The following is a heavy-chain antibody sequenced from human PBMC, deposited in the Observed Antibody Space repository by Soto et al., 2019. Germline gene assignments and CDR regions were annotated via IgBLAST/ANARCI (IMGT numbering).Heavy chain of an antibody. CDR1: GYTFTSYA. Sequence: ASVKVSCKASGYTFTSYAMHWVRQAPGQRLEWMGWINAGNGNTEYSQKFQGRVTITRDTSASTAYMELSSLRSEDTAVYYCARVSLTRPFWSGYRSSAFDIWGQGTMVTVSS. CDR2: INAGNGNT. D-gene: IGHD3-3*01. V-gene: IGHV1-3*01. J-gene: IGHJ3*02. CDR3: ARVSLTRPFWSGYRSSAFDI.